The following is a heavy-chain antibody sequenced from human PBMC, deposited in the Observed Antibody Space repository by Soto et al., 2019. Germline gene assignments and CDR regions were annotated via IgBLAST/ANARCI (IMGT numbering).Heavy chain of an antibody. J-gene: IGHJ4*02. CDR2: IVPDDSFI. D-gene: IGHD3-16*01. CDR1: GFTFTTYA. CDR3: ARDRADDLGIMFDF. V-gene: IGHV3-30*04. Sequence: QLRLVESGGGVVQPGGSLRLSCAASGFTFTTYAMHWVRQTPGKGLEWVALIVPDDSFIVYADSVKGGFTISRDNSKNTVSLQMNSLTTEDTAVYCCARDRADDLGIMFDFLGQGILVTVSS.